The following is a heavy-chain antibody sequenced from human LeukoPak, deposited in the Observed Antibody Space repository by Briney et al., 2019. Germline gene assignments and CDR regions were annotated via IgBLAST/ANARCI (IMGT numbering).Heavy chain of an antibody. V-gene: IGHV1-46*01. CDR3: ARVRGSLFEYSSSWGFDP. CDR2: INPSGGST. J-gene: IGHJ5*02. D-gene: IGHD6-6*01. Sequence: GAAVKVSCKASGYTFTGYYMHWVRQAPGQGLEWMGIINPSGGSTSYAQKFQGRVTMTRDTSTSTVYMELSSLRSEDTAVYYCARVRGSLFEYSSSWGFDPWGQGTLVTVSS. CDR1: GYTFTGYY.